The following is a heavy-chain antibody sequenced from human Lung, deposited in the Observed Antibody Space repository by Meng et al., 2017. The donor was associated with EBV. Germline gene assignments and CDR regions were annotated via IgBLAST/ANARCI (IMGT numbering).Heavy chain of an antibody. Sequence: QVQLVASGAGVRKQGASWRFSCKASGYTFTHLGISWIRQAPGQGLEWMGWISGYNGNTHYAQKLQGRVTMTTDTSTSTAYMELRSLRSDDTAVYYCARDPSNTSGWYAYSDYWGQGTLVTVSS. CDR3: ARDPSNTSGWYAYSDY. J-gene: IGHJ4*02. CDR2: ISGYNGNT. V-gene: IGHV1-18*01. CDR1: GYTFTHLG. D-gene: IGHD6-19*01.